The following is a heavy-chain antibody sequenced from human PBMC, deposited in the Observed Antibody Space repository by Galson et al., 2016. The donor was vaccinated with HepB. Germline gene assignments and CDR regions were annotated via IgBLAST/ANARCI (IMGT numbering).Heavy chain of an antibody. J-gene: IGHJ6*02. D-gene: IGHD3-22*01. V-gene: IGHV1-46*01. CDR2: ITPSGGIT. Sequence: SVKVSCKASGYTFTSYYIHWVRQAPGQGLEWVGVITPSGGITTYAQQFRGRVTMTRDTSRSTVYMELISLRSEDTAVYYCARHGSSGYYPLYYYYAMDVWGQGTTVTVSS. CDR3: ARHGSSGYYPLYYYYAMDV. CDR1: GYTFTSYY.